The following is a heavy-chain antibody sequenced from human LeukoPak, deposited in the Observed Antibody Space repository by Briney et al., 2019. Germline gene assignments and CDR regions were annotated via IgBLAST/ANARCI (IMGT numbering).Heavy chain of an antibody. J-gene: IGHJ3*02. V-gene: IGHV3-49*03. CDR2: IRSKAYGGTT. CDR1: GFTFGDDA. D-gene: IGHD5/OR15-5a*01. CDR3: TRDLSPDAFDI. Sequence: PGRSLRLSCTASGFTFGDDAMSWFRQAPGKGLEGVGFIRSKAYGGTTEYAASVKGRFTISRDASKSIAYLQMNSLKTEDTAVYYCTRDLSPDAFDIWCQGTMVTVSS.